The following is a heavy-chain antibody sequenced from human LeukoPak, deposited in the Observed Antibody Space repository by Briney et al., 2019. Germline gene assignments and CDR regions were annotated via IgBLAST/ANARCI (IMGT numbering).Heavy chain of an antibody. Sequence: GGSLRLSCAAYGFTVSSNYMSSVRQAPGKGLEWVSVIYSGGSTYYADSVKGRFTISRDNSKNTLYLQMNSLRAEDTAVYYCASPGRVARIGGRSDVWGKGTTVTVSS. CDR1: GFTVSSNY. D-gene: IGHD2-15*01. CDR2: IYSGGST. CDR3: ASPGRVARIGGRSDV. J-gene: IGHJ6*04. V-gene: IGHV3-53*01.